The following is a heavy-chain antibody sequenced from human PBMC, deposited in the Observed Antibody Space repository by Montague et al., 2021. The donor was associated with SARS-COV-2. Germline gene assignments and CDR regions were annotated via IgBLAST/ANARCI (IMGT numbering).Heavy chain of an antibody. D-gene: IGHD2-21*01. V-gene: IGHV4-39*01. CDR1: GGSISSPDYY. CDR2: ISYAGST. Sequence: SETLSLTCTVSGGSISSPDYYWGWIRQSPGKGLEWIGSISYAGSTYYNPSLRSRVSFSMDTSKNHFSLSLNSVTAADTAVYFCARQLPSYCGTNKCYPYYFDVWGQGTLVTVSS. CDR3: ARQLPSYCGTNKCYPYYFDV. J-gene: IGHJ4*02.